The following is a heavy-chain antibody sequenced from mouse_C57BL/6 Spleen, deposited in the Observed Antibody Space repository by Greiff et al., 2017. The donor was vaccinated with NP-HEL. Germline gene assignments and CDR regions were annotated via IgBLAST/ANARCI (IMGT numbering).Heavy chain of an antibody. J-gene: IGHJ1*03. CDR2: ISYDGSN. V-gene: IGHV3-6*01. CDR1: GYSITSCYY. CDR3: ARRGIYWYFDV. Sequence: EVKLMESGPGLVKPSQSLSLTCSVTGYSITSCYYWNWIRQFPGNKLEWMGYISYDGSNNYNPSLKNRISITRDTSKNQFFLKLNSVTTEDTATYYCARRGIYWYFDVWGTGTTVTVSS.